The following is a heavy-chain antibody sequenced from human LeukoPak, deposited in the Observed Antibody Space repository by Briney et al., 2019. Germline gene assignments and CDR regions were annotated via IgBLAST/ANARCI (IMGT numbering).Heavy chain of an antibody. CDR2: ISYDGSNK. D-gene: IGHD6-13*01. CDR1: GFTFSSYG. J-gene: IGHJ3*02. V-gene: IGHV3-30*18. CDR3: AKDITFKQQPDAFDI. Sequence: GGSLRLSCAASGFTFSSYGMHWVRQAPGKGLKWVAVISYDGSNKYYADSVKGRFTISRDNSKNTLYLQMNSLRAEDTAVYYCAKDITFKQQPDAFDIWGQGTMVTVSS.